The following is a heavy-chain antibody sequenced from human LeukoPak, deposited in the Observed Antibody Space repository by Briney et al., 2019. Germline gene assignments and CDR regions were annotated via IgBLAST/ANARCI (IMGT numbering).Heavy chain of an antibody. CDR1: GFTFSSYG. D-gene: IGHD3-16*01. J-gene: IGHJ4*02. V-gene: IGHV3-30*03. CDR2: ISYDGSNK. Sequence: GRSLRLSCAASGFTFSSYGMHWVRQAPGKGLEWVAVISYDGSNKYYADSVKGRFTISRDNSKNTLYLQMNSLRAEDTAVYYCARDLGDGSPGDYWGQGTLVTVSS. CDR3: ARDLGDGSPGDY.